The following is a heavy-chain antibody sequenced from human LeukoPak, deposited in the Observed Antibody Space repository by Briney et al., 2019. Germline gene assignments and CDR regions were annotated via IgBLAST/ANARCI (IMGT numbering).Heavy chain of an antibody. CDR1: GFSFRRFA. Sequence: PGGSLRLSCTPSGFSFRRFAVRWARQAPGGGGEWVSTNTGGSEHTYYADSVTGRYTISRDHSETTLYPQMKSLGGDDTALLYCARTIAQYTNPWLYYYYSLDVWGQRTTVNISS. D-gene: IGHD1-1*01. V-gene: IGHV3-23*01. CDR2: NTGGSEHT. J-gene: IGHJ6*02. CDR3: ARTIAQYTNPWLYYYYSLDV.